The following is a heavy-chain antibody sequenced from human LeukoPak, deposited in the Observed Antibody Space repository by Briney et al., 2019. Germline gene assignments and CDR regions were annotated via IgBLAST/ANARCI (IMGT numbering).Heavy chain of an antibody. CDR2: IYTSGST. D-gene: IGHD6-19*01. Sequence: PSQTLFLTCTVSGGSISSGSYYWSWIRQPAGKGLEWIGRIYTSGSTNYNPSLKSRVTMSVDTSKNQFSLKQNSVTAADTAVYYCARSLSSGWFPFDYWGQGTLVTVSS. J-gene: IGHJ4*02. CDR3: ARSLSSGWFPFDY. V-gene: IGHV4-61*02. CDR1: GGSISSGSYY.